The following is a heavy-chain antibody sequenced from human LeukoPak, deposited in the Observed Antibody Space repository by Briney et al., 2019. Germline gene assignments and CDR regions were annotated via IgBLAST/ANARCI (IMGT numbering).Heavy chain of an antibody. CDR2: IYHSGST. Sequence: SETLSLTCAVSGGSISSSNWWSWVRQPPGKGLEWIGEIYHSGSTNYNPSLKSRVTISVDKSKNQFSLKLSSVTAADTAVYYCASLSCTSSSCTHSGFYHYGLDVWGQGTTVTVS. CDR1: GGSISSSNW. V-gene: IGHV4-4*02. CDR3: ASLSCTSSSCTHSGFYHYGLDV. J-gene: IGHJ6*02. D-gene: IGHD6-13*01.